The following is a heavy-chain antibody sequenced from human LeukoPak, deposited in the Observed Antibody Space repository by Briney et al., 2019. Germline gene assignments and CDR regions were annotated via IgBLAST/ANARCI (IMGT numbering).Heavy chain of an antibody. CDR2: IYHSGST. Sequence: SETLSLTCTVSGYSISSGYYWGWIRQPPGQGLEWIGIIYHSGSTYYNPSLKSRVTISVDTSKNQFSLKLSSVTAADTAVYYCARRSTYYDILTGYSYYMDVWGKGTTVTISS. J-gene: IGHJ6*03. CDR1: GYSISSGYY. V-gene: IGHV4-38-2*02. D-gene: IGHD3-9*01. CDR3: ARRSTYYDILTGYSYYMDV.